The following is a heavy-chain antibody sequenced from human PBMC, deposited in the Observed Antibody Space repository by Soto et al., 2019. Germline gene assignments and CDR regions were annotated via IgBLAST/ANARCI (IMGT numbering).Heavy chain of an antibody. Sequence: QVQLVQSGAVVTKPGASVKVSCKASGYTFTSYYMHWVRQAPGQRLEYMGIINPNGGTTHYAQKFQGGVTMTRDTSTSTLYMELSSLRSEDTAMYYCAAYTSGWPTPWNWGQGTLVTVSS. D-gene: IGHD6-19*01. CDR2: INPNGGTT. J-gene: IGHJ4*02. V-gene: IGHV1-46*01. CDR1: GYTFTSYY. CDR3: AAYTSGWPTPWN.